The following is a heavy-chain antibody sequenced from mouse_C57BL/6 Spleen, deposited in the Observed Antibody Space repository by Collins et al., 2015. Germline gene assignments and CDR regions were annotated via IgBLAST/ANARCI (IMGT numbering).Heavy chain of an antibody. CDR3: ARLRNYDSPFGY. D-gene: IGHD2-4*01. V-gene: IGHV8-8*01. CDR2: IWWDDDK. J-gene: IGHJ3*01. Sequence: STFGMGVGWIRQPSGKGLEWLAHIWWDDDKYYNPALKSRLTISKDTSKNQVFLKIANVDTADTATYYCARLRNYDSPFGYWGQGTLVTVSA. CDR1: STFGMG.